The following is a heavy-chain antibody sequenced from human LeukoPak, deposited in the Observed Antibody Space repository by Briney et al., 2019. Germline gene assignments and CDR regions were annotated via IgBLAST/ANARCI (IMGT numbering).Heavy chain of an antibody. CDR3: ASTPFPSFYDSSGYYPDY. D-gene: IGHD3-22*01. Sequence: PGGSLRLSCAASGFTSSSHWMTWVRQAPGKGLEWVANIKQDGSEKYYVDSVKGRFTISRDNAKNSLYLQMNSLRAEDTAVYYCASTPFPSFYDSSGYYPDYWGQGTLVTVSS. CDR1: GFTSSSHW. CDR2: IKQDGSEK. J-gene: IGHJ4*02. V-gene: IGHV3-7*02.